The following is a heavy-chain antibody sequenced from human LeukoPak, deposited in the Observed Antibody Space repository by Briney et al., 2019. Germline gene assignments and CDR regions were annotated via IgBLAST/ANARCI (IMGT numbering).Heavy chain of an antibody. D-gene: IGHD6-19*01. Sequence: PSETLSLTCAVSDGSISSGGYYWSWIRQCPGKGLEWIAYISNSGSSYYNPSLKSRVSISLDTSKNQFSLKLNSVTAADTAVYYCASLPAPVAGYYFDFWGQGTLVTVSS. CDR1: DGSISSGGYY. CDR3: ASLPAPVAGYYFDF. J-gene: IGHJ4*02. CDR2: ISNSGSS. V-gene: IGHV4-31*11.